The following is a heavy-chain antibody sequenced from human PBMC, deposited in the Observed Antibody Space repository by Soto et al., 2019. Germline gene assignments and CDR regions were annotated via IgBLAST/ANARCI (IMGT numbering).Heavy chain of an antibody. J-gene: IGHJ4*02. D-gene: IGHD3-10*01. CDR2: SSYNGGT. Sequence: PSETLSLTCTVSTDSSSFTNSYWGWIRQPPGKGLQWIGSSSYNGGTFYNPSLKGRVVISLDTSKKQSSLQVTSVTAADTAVYFCARHRIEVVWRGFDFWGQGSPVTVSS. CDR1: TDSSSFTNSY. CDR3: ARHRIEVVWRGFDF. V-gene: IGHV4-39*01.